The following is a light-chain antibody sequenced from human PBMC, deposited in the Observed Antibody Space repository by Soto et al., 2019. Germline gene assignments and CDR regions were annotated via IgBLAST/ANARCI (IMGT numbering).Light chain of an antibody. J-gene: IGKJ4*01. V-gene: IGKV3-15*01. CDR3: QQYDKWPPLT. CDR1: QGVSSN. Sequence: EIVMTQSPATLSVSPGERATLSCRASQGVSSNLAWYQQKPGQAPRLLISGASTRATGIPARFSGSGSGTDFTLTISSLQSEDVAVYFFQQYDKWPPLTFGGGTKVEIK. CDR2: GAS.